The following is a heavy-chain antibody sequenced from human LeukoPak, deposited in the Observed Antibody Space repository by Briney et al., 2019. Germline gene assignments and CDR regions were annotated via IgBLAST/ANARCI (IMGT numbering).Heavy chain of an antibody. D-gene: IGHD6-19*01. J-gene: IGHJ4*02. V-gene: IGHV4-39*01. CDR1: GGSISSSSYY. Sequence: PSETLCLTCTASGGSISSSSYYWGWIRQPPGKGLEWFVTIYYSGSAYYNPSLKSRVTISVDTSKNQFSLKLTSVTAADTAVYYCARHVRESVAGTCYFDYWGQGTRVSVSS. CDR3: ARHVRESVAGTCYFDY. CDR2: IYYSGSA.